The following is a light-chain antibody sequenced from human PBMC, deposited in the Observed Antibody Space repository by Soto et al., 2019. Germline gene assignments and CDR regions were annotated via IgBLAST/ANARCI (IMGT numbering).Light chain of an antibody. Sequence: DIQMSQSPSTLSASVGDRVTITCRASRSLTRWLAWSQPKPGRAPKLLIYETSILQSGVPSRFSGSGSGTDFTLTISGVQPDDIATYYCQQYSTFWTFGQGTRVEVK. CDR2: ETS. J-gene: IGKJ1*01. CDR3: QQYSTFWT. V-gene: IGKV1-5*03. CDR1: RSLTRW.